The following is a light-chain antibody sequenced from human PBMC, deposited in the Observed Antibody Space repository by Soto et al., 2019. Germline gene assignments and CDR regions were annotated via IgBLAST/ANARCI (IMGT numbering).Light chain of an antibody. CDR1: QSVSSN. CDR2: GAS. V-gene: IGKV3-20*01. Sequence: EIVLTQSPGTLSLSPGERATLSRRASQSVSSNFAWYQQKPGQAPRLLIYGASNRATGIPDRFSGSGSGTDFTLTISRLEPEDFAVYYCQQYGSSGTFGQGTKVDIK. J-gene: IGKJ1*01. CDR3: QQYGSSGT.